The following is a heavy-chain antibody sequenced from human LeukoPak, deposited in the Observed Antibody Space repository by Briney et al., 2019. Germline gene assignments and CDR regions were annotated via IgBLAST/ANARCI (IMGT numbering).Heavy chain of an antibody. CDR2: ISYDGSNK. Sequence: GGSLRLSSAASGFTFSSYGMHWVRQAPGKGLEWVAVISYDGSNKYYADSVKGRFTISRDNSKNTLYLQMNSLRAEDTAVYYCAREGSHDFWSGYYTFYYYMDVWGKGTTVTVSS. CDR3: AREGSHDFWSGYYTFYYYMDV. V-gene: IGHV3-30*19. J-gene: IGHJ6*03. CDR1: GFTFSSYG. D-gene: IGHD3-3*01.